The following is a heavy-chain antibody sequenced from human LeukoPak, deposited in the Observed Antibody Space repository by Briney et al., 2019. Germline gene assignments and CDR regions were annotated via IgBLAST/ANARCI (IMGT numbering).Heavy chain of an antibody. CDR1: GGSISSSSYY. Sequence: SGTLSLTCTVSGGSISSSSYYWGWIRQPPGKGLEWIGSIYYSGSTYYNPSLKSRVTISVDTSKNQFSLKLSSVTAADTAVYYCAGRGSEANWGQGTLVTVSS. J-gene: IGHJ4*02. CDR3: AGRGSEAN. D-gene: IGHD5-12*01. CDR2: IYYSGST. V-gene: IGHV4-39*01.